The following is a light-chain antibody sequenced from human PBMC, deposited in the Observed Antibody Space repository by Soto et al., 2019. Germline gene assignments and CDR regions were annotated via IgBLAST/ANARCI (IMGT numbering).Light chain of an antibody. CDR3: QQFTQWPYT. CDR1: QSVRNN. V-gene: IGKV3-15*01. Sequence: EIVMTQSPATLSVSPWERATLSCRASQSVRNNLAWYQRKPGQAPSLLIYGASTRATGVPARFSGSGSGTEFTLTISSLQPDDSAVYYCQQFTQWPYTFGQGTKVEIK. J-gene: IGKJ2*01. CDR2: GAS.